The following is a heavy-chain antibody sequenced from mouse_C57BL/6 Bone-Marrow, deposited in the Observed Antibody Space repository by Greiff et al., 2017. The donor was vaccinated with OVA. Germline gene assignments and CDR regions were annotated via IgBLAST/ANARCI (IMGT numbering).Heavy chain of an antibody. V-gene: IGHV5-16*01. Sequence: EVHLVESEGGLVQPGSSMKLSCTASGFTFSDYYMAWVRQVPEKGLEWVANINYDGSSTYYLDSLKSRFIISRDNAKNILYLQMSSLKSEDTATYYCARERLLLLYWYFDVWGTETTVTVSS. CDR3: ARERLLLLYWYFDV. CDR2: INYDGSST. D-gene: IGHD2-3*01. CDR1: GFTFSDYY. J-gene: IGHJ1*03.